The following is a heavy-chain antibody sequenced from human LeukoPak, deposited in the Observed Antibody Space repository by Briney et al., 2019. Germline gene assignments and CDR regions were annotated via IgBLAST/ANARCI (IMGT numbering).Heavy chain of an antibody. J-gene: IGHJ6*04. Sequence: PGGSLRLSCAASGFTFSSYWMSWVRQAPGKGLEGVANIKSDGSGISYVDSVRGRFIISRDNARSSLYLQMNSLRVEDTAVYFCAGGNSMDVWGKGTAVTVSS. D-gene: IGHD1/OR15-1a*01. CDR3: AGGNSMDV. CDR2: IKSDGSGI. V-gene: IGHV3-7*03. CDR1: GFTFSSYW.